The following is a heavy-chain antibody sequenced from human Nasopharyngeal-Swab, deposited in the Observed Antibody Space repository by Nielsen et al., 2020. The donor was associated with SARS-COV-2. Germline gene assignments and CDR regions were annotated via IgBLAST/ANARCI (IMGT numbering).Heavy chain of an antibody. CDR1: GFTFDDYA. CDR2: ISWNSGSI. Sequence: SLKISCAASGFTFDDYALHWVRQAPGKGLEWVSGISWNSGSIGYADSVKGRFTISRDNAKNSLYLQMNSLRAEDTALYYCAKDGIDERFDNWGQGTLVTVSS. CDR3: AKDGIDERFDN. V-gene: IGHV3-9*01. J-gene: IGHJ4*02. D-gene: IGHD1-1*01.